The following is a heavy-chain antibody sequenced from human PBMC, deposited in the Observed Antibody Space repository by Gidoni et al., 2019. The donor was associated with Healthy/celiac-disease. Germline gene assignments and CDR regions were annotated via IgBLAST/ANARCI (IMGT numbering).Heavy chain of an antibody. J-gene: IGHJ5*02. CDR2: IYHSGST. D-gene: IGHD3-22*01. V-gene: IGHV4-38-2*02. Sequence: QVQLQESGPGLVKPSETLSLTCTVSGYSISSGYYWGWIRQPPGKGLEWIGSIYHSGSTYYTPSLKSRVTISVDTSKNQFSLKLSSVTAADTAVYYWARSSITMIVVVISGWFDPWGQGTLVTVSS. CDR3: ARSSITMIVVVISGWFDP. CDR1: GYSISSGYY.